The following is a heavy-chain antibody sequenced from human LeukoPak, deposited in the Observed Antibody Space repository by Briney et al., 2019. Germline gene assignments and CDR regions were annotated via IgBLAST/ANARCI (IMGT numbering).Heavy chain of an antibody. V-gene: IGHV4-31*03. D-gene: IGHD1-7*01. CDR3: ARAPRGTTVDY. Sequence: PSETLSLTCTVSGGSISSGGYYWSWIRQHPGKGLEWIGYIYYSGSTYYNPSLKSRVTISVDTSKNQFSLKLSSVTAADTAVYYCARAPRGTTVDYWGQGTMVTVSS. J-gene: IGHJ4*02. CDR2: IYYSGST. CDR1: GGSISSGGYY.